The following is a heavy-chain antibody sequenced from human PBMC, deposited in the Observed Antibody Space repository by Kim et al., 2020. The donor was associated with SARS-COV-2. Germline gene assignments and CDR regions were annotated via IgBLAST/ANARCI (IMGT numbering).Heavy chain of an antibody. V-gene: IGHV3-7*03. Sequence: GGSLRLSCAASGLAFRSSWMTWVRQASGKGLEWVATINPDGSGTFYVDSVKGRFTISRDNAKNSLDLQMISLRDEDTAAYFCTRGHYGLDVWGQGTTVIVSS. CDR1: GLAFRSSW. CDR3: TRGHYGLDV. CDR2: INPDGSGT. J-gene: IGHJ6*02.